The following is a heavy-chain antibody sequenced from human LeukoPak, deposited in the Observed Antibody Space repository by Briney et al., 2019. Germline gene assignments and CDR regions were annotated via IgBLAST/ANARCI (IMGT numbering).Heavy chain of an antibody. CDR3: ARDYGRGKQGYSYGYPNYYYGMDV. J-gene: IGHJ6*02. Sequence: ASVKVSCKASGYTFTGYYMHWVRQAPGQGLEWMGWINPNSGGTNYAQKFQGRVTMTRDTSISTAYMELSRLRSDDTAVYYCARDYGRGKQGYSYGYPNYYYGMDVWGQGTTVTVSS. V-gene: IGHV1-2*02. CDR2: INPNSGGT. D-gene: IGHD5-18*01. CDR1: GYTFTGYY.